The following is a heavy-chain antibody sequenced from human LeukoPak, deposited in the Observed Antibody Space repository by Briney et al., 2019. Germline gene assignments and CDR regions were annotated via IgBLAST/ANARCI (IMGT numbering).Heavy chain of an antibody. Sequence: PSETLSLTCTVSGGSVSSGSYYWSWIRQPPGKGLEWIGEINHSGSTNYNPSLKSRVTISVDTSKNQFSLKLSSVTAADTAVYYCARTRFGVFDYWGQGTLVTVSS. J-gene: IGHJ4*02. CDR1: GGSVSSGSYY. CDR2: INHSGST. D-gene: IGHD3-10*01. CDR3: ARTRFGVFDY. V-gene: IGHV4-39*07.